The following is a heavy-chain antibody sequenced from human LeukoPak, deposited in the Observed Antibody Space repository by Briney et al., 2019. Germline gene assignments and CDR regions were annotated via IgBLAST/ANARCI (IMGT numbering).Heavy chain of an antibody. J-gene: IGHJ4*02. Sequence: GGSLRPSCAASGFTFNTYWMSWVRQAPGKGLEWVANIKEDGTRDYYVESMKGRFTISKDNAKNSLYLQVNSLRAEDTAVYYCARDTKAGYFDLWGQGTLVTVSS. CDR3: ARDTKAGYFDL. V-gene: IGHV3-7*01. CDR2: IKEDGTRD. CDR1: GFTFNTYW.